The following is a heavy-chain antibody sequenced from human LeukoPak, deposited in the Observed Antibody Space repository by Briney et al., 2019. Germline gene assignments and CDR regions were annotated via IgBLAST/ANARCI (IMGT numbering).Heavy chain of an antibody. D-gene: IGHD3-9*01. J-gene: IGHJ4*02. Sequence: ASVKVSCKASGYTFTSYYMHCVRQAPGQGLEWMGIINPSGGSTSYAQKLQGRVTMTTDTSTSTAYMELRSLRSDDTAVYYCARGKYYDILTGYYAFDYWGQGTLVTVSS. CDR1: GYTFTSYY. CDR2: INPSGGST. V-gene: IGHV1-46*01. CDR3: ARGKYYDILTGYYAFDY.